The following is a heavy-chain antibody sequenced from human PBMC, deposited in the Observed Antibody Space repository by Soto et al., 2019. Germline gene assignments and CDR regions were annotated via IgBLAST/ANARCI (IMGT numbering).Heavy chain of an antibody. V-gene: IGHV4-34*01. Sequence: QVQLQQWGAGLLKPSETLSLTCAVYGGSFSGYYWSWIRQPPGKGLEWIGEINHSGSTNYNPSLKSRVTISVDTSKNQFSLKLSSVTAADTAVYYCASPAAGTPGAFDIWGQGTMVTVSS. CDR1: GGSFSGYY. CDR2: INHSGST. J-gene: IGHJ3*02. CDR3: ASPAAGTPGAFDI. D-gene: IGHD6-13*01.